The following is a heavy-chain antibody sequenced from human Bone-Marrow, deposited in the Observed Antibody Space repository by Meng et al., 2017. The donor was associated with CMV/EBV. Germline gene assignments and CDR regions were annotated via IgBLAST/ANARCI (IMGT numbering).Heavy chain of an antibody. J-gene: IGHJ4*02. Sequence: SVKVSCKASGGTFSSYAISWVRQAPGQGLEWMGGIIPILGIANYAQKFQGRVTITADKSTSTAYMELSSLRSEDTAVYYCARDWNGGLIDYWGQGTRVTVYS. CDR2: IIPILGIA. V-gene: IGHV1-69*10. CDR1: GGTFSSYA. D-gene: IGHD1-1*01. CDR3: ARDWNGGLIDY.